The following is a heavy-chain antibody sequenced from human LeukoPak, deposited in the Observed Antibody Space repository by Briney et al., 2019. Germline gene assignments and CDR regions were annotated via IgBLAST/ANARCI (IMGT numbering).Heavy chain of an antibody. Sequence: EGSLRLSCEASGFTFSDYRMHWVRQAPGKGLVWVSHTNSDGSSTSYADSVKGRFTISRDNAKNTLYLQMNSLGAEDTAVYYCARVMYYYDSSGYYHYWYFDLWGRGTLVTVSS. CDR2: TNSDGSST. V-gene: IGHV3-74*01. J-gene: IGHJ2*01. D-gene: IGHD3-22*01. CDR3: ARVMYYYDSSGYYHYWYFDL. CDR1: GFTFSDYR.